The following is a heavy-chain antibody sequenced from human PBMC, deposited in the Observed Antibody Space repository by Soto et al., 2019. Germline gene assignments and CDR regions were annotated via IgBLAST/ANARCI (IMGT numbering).Heavy chain of an antibody. CDR1: GGSISSYY. J-gene: IGHJ6*02. CDR2: IYYSGST. Sequence: TLSLTCTVSGGSISSYYWSWIRQPPGKGLEWIGYIYYSGSTNYNPSLKSRVTISVDTSKNQFSLKLSSVTAADTAVYYCARDIMGTNYYYGMDVWGQGTTVTVSS. CDR3: ARDIMGTNYYYGMDV. V-gene: IGHV4-59*01. D-gene: IGHD2-8*01.